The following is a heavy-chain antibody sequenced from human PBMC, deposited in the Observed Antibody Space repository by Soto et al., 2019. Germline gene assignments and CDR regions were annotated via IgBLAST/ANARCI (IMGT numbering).Heavy chain of an antibody. J-gene: IGHJ4*02. V-gene: IGHV3-23*01. CDR2: ISGSGGST. D-gene: IGHD6-13*01. Sequence: GGSLRLSCAASGFTFSSYAMSWVRQAPGKGLEWVSAISGSGGSTYYADSVKGRFTISRDNSKNTLYLQMNSLRAEDTAIYYCATDYSTSWYFPFDSWGQGTLVTVSS. CDR1: GFTFSSYA. CDR3: ATDYSTSWYFPFDS.